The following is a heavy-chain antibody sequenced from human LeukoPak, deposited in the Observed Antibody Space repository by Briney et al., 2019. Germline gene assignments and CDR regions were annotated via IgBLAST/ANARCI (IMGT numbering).Heavy chain of an antibody. CDR3: AKDSSLHSSDDGAFDI. V-gene: IGHV3-30*18. CDR1: GFTFRSYG. Sequence: GGSLPVSRAASGFTFRSYGMHWVRQAPGKGLGWVAVISYDGSNEYYGDSVKGRFTISRDNSKNTLYLQMNSLRADDTAVYYCAKDSSLHSSDDGAFDIWGEGTIASLSS. J-gene: IGHJ3*02. CDR2: ISYDGSNE. D-gene: IGHD6-25*01.